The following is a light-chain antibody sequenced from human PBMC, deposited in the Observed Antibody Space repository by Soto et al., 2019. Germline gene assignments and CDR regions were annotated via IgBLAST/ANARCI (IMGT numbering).Light chain of an antibody. J-gene: IGLJ3*02. Sequence: QSVLTQPPSVSGAPGQRVTISCTGSSSNIGAGYDVHWYQQLPGTAPKLLIYGNSNRPSGVPERFSGSKSGSSASLAITGLQDEDEADYYCQSYDSSLSGWVFGGGTKLTVL. CDR1: SSNIGAGYD. CDR2: GNS. CDR3: QSYDSSLSGWV. V-gene: IGLV1-40*01.